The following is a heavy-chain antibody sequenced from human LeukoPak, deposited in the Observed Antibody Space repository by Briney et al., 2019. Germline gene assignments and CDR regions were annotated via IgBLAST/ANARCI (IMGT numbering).Heavy chain of an antibody. Sequence: SQTQSLTCTVSGGSISSGGYYWSWIRQHPGKGLEWIGYIYYSGSTYYNPSLKSRVTISVDTSKNQFSLKLSSVTAADTAVYYCARTYSSRAVDYWGQGTLVTVSS. J-gene: IGHJ4*02. CDR1: GGSISSGGYY. V-gene: IGHV4-31*03. CDR3: ARTYSSRAVDY. CDR2: IYYSGST. D-gene: IGHD6-13*01.